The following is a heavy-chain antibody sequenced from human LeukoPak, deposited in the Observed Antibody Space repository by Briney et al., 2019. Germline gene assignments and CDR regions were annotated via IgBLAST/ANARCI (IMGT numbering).Heavy chain of an antibody. Sequence: GGYLRLSCAASGFGFSNYGMHSVRQAPGKGLEWMAFISYDGSNKYYADSVKGRFTVSRDNSKNTLYLQMDSLRAEDTAVYYCAKGLSSWSYQGLFDYWGQGTLVTVSS. D-gene: IGHD1-26*01. V-gene: IGHV3-30*18. CDR1: GFGFSNYG. J-gene: IGHJ4*02. CDR3: AKGLSSWSYQGLFDY. CDR2: ISYDGSNK.